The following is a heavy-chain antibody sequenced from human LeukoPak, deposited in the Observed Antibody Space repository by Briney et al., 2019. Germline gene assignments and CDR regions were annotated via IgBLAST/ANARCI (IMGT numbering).Heavy chain of an antibody. Sequence: ASVKVSCKASGYIFSDYYMHWVRQAPGQGLEWLGWINPKSGAADYAQQFRGRVTMTRDTSINTDYMEMKRVTSDDTAVYYCARGPSEDAFDIWGQGTMVTVSS. CDR3: ARGPSEDAFDI. CDR2: INPKSGAA. V-gene: IGHV1-2*02. CDR1: GYIFSDYY. J-gene: IGHJ3*02.